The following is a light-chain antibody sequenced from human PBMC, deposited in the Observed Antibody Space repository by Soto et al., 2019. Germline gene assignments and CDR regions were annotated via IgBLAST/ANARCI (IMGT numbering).Light chain of an antibody. J-gene: IGLJ1*01. Sequence: QSALTQPASVSGSPGQSITISCTGTSSDVGSYNYVSWYQQHPGKAPKLMIYDVSNRPSGVSNRFSGSKSGNTASLTISGLQAEDEADYYCHSYASSSSFVFGTGTKLTVL. CDR2: DVS. V-gene: IGLV2-14*01. CDR3: HSYASSSSFV. CDR1: SSDVGSYNY.